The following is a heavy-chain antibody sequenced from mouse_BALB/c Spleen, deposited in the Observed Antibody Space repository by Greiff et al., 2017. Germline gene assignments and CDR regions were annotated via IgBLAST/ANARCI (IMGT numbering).Heavy chain of an antibody. J-gene: IGHJ1*01. CDR1: GFTFSDYY. Sequence: EVHLVESGGGLVKPGGSLKLSCAASGFTFSDYYMSWVRQTPEKRLEWVATISDGGSYTYYPDSVKGRFTISRDNAKNNLYLQMSSLKSEDTAMYYCARGGYYRYWYFDVWGAGTTVTVSS. CDR2: ISDGGSYT. V-gene: IGHV5-4*02. D-gene: IGHD2-14*01. CDR3: ARGGYYRYWYFDV.